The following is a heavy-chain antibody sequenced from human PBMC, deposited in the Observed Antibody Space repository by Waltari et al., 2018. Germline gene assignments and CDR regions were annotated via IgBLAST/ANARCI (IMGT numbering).Heavy chain of an antibody. CDR2: IYQSGST. D-gene: IGHD2-15*01. Sequence: QVQLQESGPGLVKPSGTLSLTCVVSADSIRSNKWWTWVRQPPGKGLEWIGEIYQSGSTTDNPYLKGRVTMSIDMSKKQLSLRLTSVTTADTAMYYCARYEDLYGMDVWGQGTTVTVSS. CDR3: ARYEDLYGMDV. CDR1: ADSIRSNKW. J-gene: IGHJ6*02. V-gene: IGHV4-4*02.